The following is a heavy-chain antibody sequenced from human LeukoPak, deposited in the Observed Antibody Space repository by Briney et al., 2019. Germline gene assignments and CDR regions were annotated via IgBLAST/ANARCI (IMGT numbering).Heavy chain of an antibody. CDR2: IYYSGST. Sequence: SETLSLTCTVSGGSISSNSYYWGWIRQSPGKGLEWIGTIYYSGSTYYSPSLKSRVTISVDMSKNQFSLKLSSVTAADTAVYYCARGRWEYQLLLQRRGYYFDYWGQGTLVTVSS. CDR1: GGSISSNSYY. CDR3: ARGRWEYQLLLQRRGYYFDY. J-gene: IGHJ4*02. D-gene: IGHD2-2*01. V-gene: IGHV4-39*07.